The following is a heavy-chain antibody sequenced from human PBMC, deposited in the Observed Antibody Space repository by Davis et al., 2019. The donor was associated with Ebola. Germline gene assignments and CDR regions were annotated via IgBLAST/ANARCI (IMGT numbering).Heavy chain of an antibody. CDR3: ARECSDGVHWWFDP. Sequence: SVKVSCKASCYTFTSYSISWGRPAPGQGLEWMGRIIPILDIANYAQKFQGRVTITADKSTSTAYMELSSLRSEDTAVYYCARECSDGVHWWFDPWGQGTLVTASS. D-gene: IGHD2-15*01. J-gene: IGHJ5*02. V-gene: IGHV1-69*04. CDR1: CYTFTSYS. CDR2: IIPILDIA.